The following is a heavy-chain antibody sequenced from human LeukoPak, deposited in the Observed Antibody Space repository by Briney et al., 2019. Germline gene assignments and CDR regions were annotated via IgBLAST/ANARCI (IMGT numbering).Heavy chain of an antibody. CDR2: MYYSGST. Sequence: KTSETLSLTCTVSGGSISTSSFYWGWIRQPPGKGLEWIGSMYYSGSTYYNPSLKSRVTISVDTSKNQFSLRLSSVTAADTAVYFCAKGSRYLSFNDAFDIWGQGTMVTVSS. V-gene: IGHV4-39*01. D-gene: IGHD3-9*01. CDR1: GGSISTSSFY. CDR3: AKGSRYLSFNDAFDI. J-gene: IGHJ3*02.